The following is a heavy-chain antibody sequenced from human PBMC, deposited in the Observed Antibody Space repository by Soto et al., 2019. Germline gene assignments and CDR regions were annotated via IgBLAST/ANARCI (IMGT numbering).Heavy chain of an antibody. CDR1: GYTFRSYG. V-gene: IGHV1-18*01. CDR2: ISGYNGNT. Sequence: QVQLVQSGTEVKKPGASVKLSCKASGYTFRSYGISWVRQAPGQGPEWMGWISGYNGNTHYSQKFQGKVTMSTDTSTSTAYMELRSLRSDDTAVYYCAKADSNYAGRFSYYYMDVWGNGTLVTVSS. D-gene: IGHD4-4*01. J-gene: IGHJ6*03. CDR3: AKADSNYAGRFSYYYMDV.